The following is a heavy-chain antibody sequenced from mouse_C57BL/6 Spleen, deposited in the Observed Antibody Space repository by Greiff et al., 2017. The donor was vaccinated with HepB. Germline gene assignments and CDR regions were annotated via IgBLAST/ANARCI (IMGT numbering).Heavy chain of an antibody. V-gene: IGHV5-17*01. CDR2: ISSGSSTI. D-gene: IGHD1-1*01. J-gene: IGHJ3*01. CDR3: ARNYYGSSETWFAY. Sequence: KLQESGGGLVKPGGSLKLSCAASGFTFSDYGMHWVRQAPEKGLEWVAYISSGSSTIYYADTVKGRFTISRDNAKNTLFLQMTSLRSEDTAMYYCARNYYGSSETWFAYWGQGTLVTVSA. CDR1: GFTFSDYG.